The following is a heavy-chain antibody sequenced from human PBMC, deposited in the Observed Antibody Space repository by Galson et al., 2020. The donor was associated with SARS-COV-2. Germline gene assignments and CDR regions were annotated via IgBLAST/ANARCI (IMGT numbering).Heavy chain of an antibody. CDR1: GGSFSGKY. D-gene: IGHD1-1*01. Sequence: ETLSLTCAVYGGSFSGKYYNWIRQPPGKGLEWIGEINHSGYTTYNPSLKSRVTISVDTSKTQFSLKLISVTAADTAVYYCAREETAEGPYMDVWGKGTTVTVSS. J-gene: IGHJ6*03. V-gene: IGHV4-34*01. CDR2: INHSGYT. CDR3: AREETAEGPYMDV.